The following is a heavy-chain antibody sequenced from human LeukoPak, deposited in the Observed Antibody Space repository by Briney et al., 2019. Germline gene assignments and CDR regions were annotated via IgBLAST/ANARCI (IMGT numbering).Heavy chain of an antibody. J-gene: IGHJ4*01. CDR1: GFTFSNAW. CDR2: IYHSGST. D-gene: IGHD2-15*01. CDR3: ARGVGYCSGGRCPFDY. V-gene: IGHV4-38-2*01. Sequence: PGGSLRLSCAASGFTFSNAWMSWVRQAPGKGLEWIGSIYHSGSTYYNPSLESRVTISVDTSKNQFSLKVISVTAADTAVYYCARGVGYCSGGRCPFDYWGRGTQVTVSS.